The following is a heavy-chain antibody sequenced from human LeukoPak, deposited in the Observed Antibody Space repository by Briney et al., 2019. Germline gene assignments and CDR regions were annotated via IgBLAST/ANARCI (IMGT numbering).Heavy chain of an antibody. Sequence: SQTLSLTCAISGDSVSSNSAAWNWIRQSPSRGLEWLGRTYYRSKWYNDYAVSVKSRITINPDTSKNQFSLQLNSVTPEDTAVYYCARGNSGSYYRGRAFDYWGQGTLVTVSS. J-gene: IGHJ4*02. CDR3: ARGNSGSYYRGRAFDY. D-gene: IGHD1-26*01. CDR2: TYYRSKWYN. V-gene: IGHV6-1*01. CDR1: GDSVSSNSAA.